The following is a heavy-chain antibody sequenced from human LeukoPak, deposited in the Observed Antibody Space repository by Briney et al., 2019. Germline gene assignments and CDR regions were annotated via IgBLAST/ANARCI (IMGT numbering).Heavy chain of an antibody. Sequence: SETLSLTCTVSGGSISSSSYYWGWIRQPPGKGLEWIGSIFYSGSTYYNPSLKSRVTISVDTSKNQFSLKLSSVTAADTAVCYCARHLVDGEFEEYYFDYWGQGTLVTVSS. CDR2: IFYSGST. V-gene: IGHV4-39*01. CDR1: GGSISSSSYY. CDR3: ARHLVDGEFEEYYFDY. J-gene: IGHJ4*02. D-gene: IGHD2-21*01.